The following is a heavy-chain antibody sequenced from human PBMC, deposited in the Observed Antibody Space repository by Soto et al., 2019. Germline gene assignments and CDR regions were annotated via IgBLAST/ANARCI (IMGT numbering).Heavy chain of an antibody. D-gene: IGHD2-15*01. Sequence: EVQLVESGGVLVQPGGSLRLSCAASGFTFSSYSMNWVRQAPGKGLEWVSYINSGSSTIYYADSVKGRFTISRDNAKNSLYLQMNSLGDEDTAVYYCARDAPRCSGGSCFDFWGQGTLVTVSS. J-gene: IGHJ4*02. CDR3: ARDAPRCSGGSCFDF. CDR2: INSGSSTI. CDR1: GFTFSSYS. V-gene: IGHV3-48*02.